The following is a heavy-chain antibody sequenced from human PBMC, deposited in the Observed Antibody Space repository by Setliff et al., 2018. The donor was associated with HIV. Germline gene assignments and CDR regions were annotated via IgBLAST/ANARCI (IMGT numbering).Heavy chain of an antibody. CDR3: AKTPSSGWYSLYLDY. V-gene: IGHV3-7*01. CDR1: GFTFGSYW. Sequence: GGSLRLSCAASGFTFGSYWMSWVRQAPGKGLEWVANIKQDGSEKYYVDSVKGRFTISRDNSKNTLYLQMNSLRAEDTAVYYCAKTPSSGWYSLYLDYWGQGTLVTVSS. D-gene: IGHD6-19*01. CDR2: IKQDGSEK. J-gene: IGHJ4*02.